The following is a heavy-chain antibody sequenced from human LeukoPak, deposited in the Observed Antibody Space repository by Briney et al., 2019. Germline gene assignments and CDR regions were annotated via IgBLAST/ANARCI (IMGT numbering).Heavy chain of an antibody. CDR3: ARGPDYGDSSRD. Sequence: SETLSLTCAVYGGSFSGYYWSWIRQPPGKGLEWIGEINHSGSTNYNPSLNSRVTISVDTSKNQFSLKLSSVTAADTAVYYCARGPDYGDSSRDWGQGTLVTVSS. D-gene: IGHD4-17*01. CDR1: GGSFSGYY. V-gene: IGHV4-34*01. CDR2: INHSGST. J-gene: IGHJ4*02.